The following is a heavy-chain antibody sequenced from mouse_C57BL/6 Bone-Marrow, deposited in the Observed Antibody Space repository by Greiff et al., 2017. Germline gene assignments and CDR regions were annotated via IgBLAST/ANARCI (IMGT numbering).Heavy chain of an antibody. CDR1: GYTFTSYW. D-gene: IGHD2-4*01. Sequence: QVQLQQPGAELVKPGASVKMSCKASGYTFTSYWITWVKQRPGQGLEWIGDIYPGSGSTNYNEKFKSKATLTVDTSSSTAYMQLSSLTSEDSAVYYCAREDEDYDVSWCAYWGQGTLVTVSA. CDR2: IYPGSGST. J-gene: IGHJ3*01. V-gene: IGHV1-55*01. CDR3: AREDEDYDVSWCAY.